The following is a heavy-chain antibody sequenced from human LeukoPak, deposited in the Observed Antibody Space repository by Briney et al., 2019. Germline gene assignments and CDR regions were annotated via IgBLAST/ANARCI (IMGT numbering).Heavy chain of an antibody. CDR1: GFTFTTYG. CDR3: ARAAYSSTWYSRYFDL. V-gene: IGHV3-23*01. D-gene: IGHD6-13*01. Sequence: GGSLRLSCSASGFTFTTYGMNWVRQAPGKGLEWVSGIGGSGIRTYYADSVKGRFIISRDNSRNTLYLQMNSLRAGDTAVYYCARAAYSSTWYSRYFDLWGRGTLVTVSS. CDR2: IGGSGIRT. J-gene: IGHJ2*01.